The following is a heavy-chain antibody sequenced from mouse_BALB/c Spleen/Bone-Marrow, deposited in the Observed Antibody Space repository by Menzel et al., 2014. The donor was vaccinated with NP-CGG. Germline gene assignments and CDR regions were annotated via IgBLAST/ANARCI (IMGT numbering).Heavy chain of an antibody. Sequence: ESGAELVKPGASVKMSSKASGYTFTSYNMHWVKQTPGQGLEWIGAIYPGNGDTSYNQKFKGKATLTADKSSSTAYMLLSSLTSEDSAVYYCARNYYGYYYALDYWGQGTSVTVSS. J-gene: IGHJ4*01. CDR2: IYPGNGDT. D-gene: IGHD1-1*01. CDR1: GYTFTSYN. V-gene: IGHV1-12*01. CDR3: ARNYYGYYYALDY.